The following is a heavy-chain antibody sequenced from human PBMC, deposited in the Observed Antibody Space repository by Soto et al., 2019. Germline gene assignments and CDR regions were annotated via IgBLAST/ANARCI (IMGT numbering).Heavy chain of an antibody. CDR1: GFTFSSYW. D-gene: IGHD1-26*01. J-gene: IGHJ4*02. V-gene: IGHV3-7*03. Sequence: EVQLVESGGGLVQPGGSLRLSCAASGFTFSSYWMSWVRQAPGKGLEWVANIKQDGSEKYYVDSVKGRFTISRDNAKKSLYLQMNSLRAEDTAVYYCARDVQWELLELLDYWGQGTLVTVSS. CDR2: IKQDGSEK. CDR3: ARDVQWELLELLDY.